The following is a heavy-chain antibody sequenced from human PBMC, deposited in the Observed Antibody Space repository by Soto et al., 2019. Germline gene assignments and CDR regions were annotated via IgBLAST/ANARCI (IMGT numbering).Heavy chain of an antibody. D-gene: IGHD3-3*01. Sequence: ASVKVSFKVSGYTLTELSMHWVRQAPGKGLEWMGGFDPEDGETIYAQKFQGRVTMTEDTSTDTAYMELGSLRSEDMAVYYCATEGGNTIFGVTDYWGQGTLVTVSS. CDR1: GYTLTELS. CDR2: FDPEDGET. CDR3: ATEGGNTIFGVTDY. J-gene: IGHJ4*02. V-gene: IGHV1-24*01.